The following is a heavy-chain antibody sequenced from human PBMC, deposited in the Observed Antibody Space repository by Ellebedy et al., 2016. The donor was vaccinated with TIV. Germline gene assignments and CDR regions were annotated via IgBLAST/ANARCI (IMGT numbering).Heavy chain of an antibody. J-gene: IGHJ4*02. V-gene: IGHV4-34*01. D-gene: IGHD1-14*01. Sequence: SETLSLXXAVYGGSFSGYYWSWIRQPPGKGLEWIGEINHSGSTNYNPSLKSRVTISVDTSKNQFSLKLSSVTAADTAVYYCARDGTPESMSNWGQGTLVTVSS. CDR2: INHSGST. CDR1: GGSFSGYY. CDR3: ARDGTPESMSN.